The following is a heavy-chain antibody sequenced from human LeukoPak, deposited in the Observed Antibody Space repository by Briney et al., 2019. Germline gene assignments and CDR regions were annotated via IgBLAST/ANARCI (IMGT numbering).Heavy chain of an antibody. Sequence: ASVKVSCKASGYTFTSYGISWVRQAPGQGLEWMGWSSAYNGHTNYAQKFQGRVTMTTDTSTSTAYMELRSLRFDDSAVYYCARGLEVAALHPYDFWGQGTLVTVSS. D-gene: IGHD2-15*01. CDR3: ARGLEVAALHPYDF. CDR2: SSAYNGHT. V-gene: IGHV1-18*01. CDR1: GYTFTSYG. J-gene: IGHJ4*02.